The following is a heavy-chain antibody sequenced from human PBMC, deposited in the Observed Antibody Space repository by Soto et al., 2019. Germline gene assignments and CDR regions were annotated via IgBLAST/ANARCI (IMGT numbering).Heavy chain of an antibody. CDR2: TCYRSKWYN. CDR3: ARAPRYDLATDDYDMVV. V-gene: IGHV6-1*01. D-gene: IGHD3-3*01. CDR1: GDSVSSNSAA. Sequence: SQTLSLTCAISGDSVSSNSAAWNWIRQSPSRGFEWLGRTCYRSKWYNDYAVSVKSRITINPDTSKNQFSLQLNSVTPEDTAVYYCARAPRYDLATDDYDMVVWDQAITVSV. J-gene: IGHJ6*02.